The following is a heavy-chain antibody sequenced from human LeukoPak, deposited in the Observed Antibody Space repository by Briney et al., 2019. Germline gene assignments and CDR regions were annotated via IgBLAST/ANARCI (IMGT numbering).Heavy chain of an antibody. CDR3: ARGEPLGYCSSTSCLGVYFDY. V-gene: IGHV4-59*01. Sequence: SQTLSLTCTVSGGSISSYYWSWIRQPPGKGLEWIGYIYYSGSTNYNPSLKSRVTISVDTSKNQFSLKLSSVTAADTAVYYCARGEPLGYCSSTSCLGVYFDYWGQGTLVTVSS. CDR1: GGSISSYY. J-gene: IGHJ4*02. CDR2: IYYSGST. D-gene: IGHD2-2*03.